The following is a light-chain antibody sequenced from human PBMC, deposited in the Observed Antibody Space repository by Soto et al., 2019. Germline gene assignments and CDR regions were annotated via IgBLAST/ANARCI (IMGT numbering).Light chain of an antibody. J-gene: IGKJ5*01. V-gene: IGKV3D-15*01. CDR3: QQRYSTPIT. CDR2: DGY. Sequence: EVVMRQSPATLSVSPGEGATLSCRASQTFRKLLAWYKQKPGQPPRLIIYDGYYRATDTPPRLSVSGSGKDFTITLNSMQPEEVATDSGQQRYSTPITFAQGTRLEIK. CDR1: QTFRKL.